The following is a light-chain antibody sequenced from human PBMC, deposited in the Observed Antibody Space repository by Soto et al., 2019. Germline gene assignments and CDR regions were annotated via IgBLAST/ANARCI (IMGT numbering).Light chain of an antibody. CDR2: LNSDGSH. Sequence: QSVLTQSPSASASLGASVKLTCTLSSGHSSYAVAWHQQQAEKGPRYLMKLNSDGSHSKGDGIPDRFSGSSSGAERYLTIASLQSEDEADYCCQTWGTGIVVFGGGTKVTVL. CDR1: SGHSSYA. CDR3: QTWGTGIVV. V-gene: IGLV4-69*01. J-gene: IGLJ2*01.